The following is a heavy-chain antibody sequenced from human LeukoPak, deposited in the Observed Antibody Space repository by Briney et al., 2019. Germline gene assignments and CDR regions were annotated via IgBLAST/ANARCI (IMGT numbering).Heavy chain of an antibody. CDR3: ARGWDYYDSSGYYQSQVFDY. Sequence: GGSLRLSCAASGFTFDDYDMSWVRQAPGKGLEWVSGINWNGGSTGYADSVKGRFTISRDNAKNSLYLQMNSLRAEDTALYYCARGWDYYDSSGYYQSQVFDYWGQGTLVTVSS. V-gene: IGHV3-20*04. CDR1: GFTFDDYD. J-gene: IGHJ4*02. CDR2: INWNGGST. D-gene: IGHD3-22*01.